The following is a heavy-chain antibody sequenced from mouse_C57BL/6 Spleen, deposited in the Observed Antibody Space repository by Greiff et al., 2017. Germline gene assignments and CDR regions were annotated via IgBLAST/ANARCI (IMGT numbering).Heavy chain of an antibody. V-gene: IGHV2-9-1*01. J-gene: IGHJ3*01. Sequence: VQLQQSGPGLVAPSQRLSITCPVSGFSLTSYAISWVRQPPGTGLEWLGVIWTGGGTNYNSALKSSLSISKDNSKRQVFLKMNSLQTDDTARYYCAREDWDYGSSPAWCAYWGQGTLVTVSA. CDR3: AREDWDYGSSPAWCAY. CDR2: IWTGGGT. CDR1: GFSLTSYA. D-gene: IGHD1-1*01.